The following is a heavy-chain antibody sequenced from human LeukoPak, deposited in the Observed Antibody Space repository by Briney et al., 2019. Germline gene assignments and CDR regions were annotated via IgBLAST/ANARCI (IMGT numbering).Heavy chain of an antibody. CDR3: ARDHGQNYYYYGMDV. CDR1: GFTFSSYA. Sequence: GGSLRLSCAASGFTFSSYAMHWVRQAPGKGLEWVAVISYDGSNKYYADSAKGRFTISRDNSKNTLYLQMNSLRAEDTAVYYCARDHGQNYYYYGMDVWGQGTTVTVSS. J-gene: IGHJ6*02. CDR2: ISYDGSNK. V-gene: IGHV3-30-3*01.